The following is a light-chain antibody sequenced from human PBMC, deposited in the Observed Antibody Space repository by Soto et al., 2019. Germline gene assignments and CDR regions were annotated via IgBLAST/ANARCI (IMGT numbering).Light chain of an antibody. CDR2: GAS. J-gene: IGKJ3*01. Sequence: EIVLTQSPGTLSLSPGERATLSCRASQYVSGRYLAWYQQKPGQAPRLLMYGASSRAAGIPDRFSGSGSGTDFTLTISRLEPEDFAVYYCQQYGRSPFTFGPGTKVDIK. CDR1: QYVSGRY. V-gene: IGKV3-20*01. CDR3: QQYGRSPFT.